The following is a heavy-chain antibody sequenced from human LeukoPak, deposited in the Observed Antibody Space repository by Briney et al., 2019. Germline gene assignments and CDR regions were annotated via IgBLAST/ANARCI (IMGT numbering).Heavy chain of an antibody. CDR2: ISYDGRKK. D-gene: IGHD6-6*01. J-gene: IGHJ4*02. CDR3: AKDFYGSSSGGIDY. CDR1: GFTFSSYG. V-gene: IGHV3-30*18. Sequence: PGGSLRLSCAASGFTFSSYGVHWVRQAPGRGLEWVAIISYDGRKKNYADSLKGRFTISRDNSKNAMYLQMNSLRAEDTAVYYCAKDFYGSSSGGIDYWGQGTLVTVSS.